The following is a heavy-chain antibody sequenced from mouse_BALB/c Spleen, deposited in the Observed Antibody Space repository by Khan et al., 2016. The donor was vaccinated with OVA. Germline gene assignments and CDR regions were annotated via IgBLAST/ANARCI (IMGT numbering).Heavy chain of an antibody. Sequence: EVELVESGGGLVQPGGSRKLSCAASGFTFSGFGMHWVRQAPEKGLEWVAYISSGSSTIYYADTVKGRFTISRDNSKNTLFLQMDSLSSEDTAMYYCARAGYDYFDYWGQGTTLTVSS. CDR3: ARAGYDYFDY. D-gene: IGHD2-2*01. V-gene: IGHV5-17*02. J-gene: IGHJ2*01. CDR2: ISSGSSTI. CDR1: GFTFSGFG.